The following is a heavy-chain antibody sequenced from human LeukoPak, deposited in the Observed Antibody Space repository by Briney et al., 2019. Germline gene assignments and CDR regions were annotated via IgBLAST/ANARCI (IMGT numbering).Heavy chain of an antibody. Sequence: ASVKVSCKASGYTFTNYYIHWVRQAPGQGLEWMGIINPSGGTTSYAQKFQGRVTLTRDTSTSTVYMELSSLKSEDTAVYYCARVISGESGIDYWGQGILVTVSS. CDR1: GYTFTNYY. CDR3: ARVISGESGIDY. J-gene: IGHJ4*02. D-gene: IGHD3-10*01. V-gene: IGHV1-46*01. CDR2: INPSGGTT.